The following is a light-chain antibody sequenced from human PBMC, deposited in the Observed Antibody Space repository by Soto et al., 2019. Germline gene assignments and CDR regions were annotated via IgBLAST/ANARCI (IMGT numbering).Light chain of an antibody. CDR1: NSDVGGYNY. CDR3: SSYTSSTTPYV. J-gene: IGLJ1*01. Sequence: QPALTQPASVSGSPGQSITISCTGTNSDVGGYNYVSWYQQHPGKAPKLMIYDVSNRPSGVSNRFSGSKSGNTASLTISGLQAEDEADYYCSSYTSSTTPYVFGTGTKLTVL. CDR2: DVS. V-gene: IGLV2-14*01.